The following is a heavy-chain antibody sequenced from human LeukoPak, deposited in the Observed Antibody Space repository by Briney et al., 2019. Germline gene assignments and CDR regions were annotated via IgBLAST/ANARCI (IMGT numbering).Heavy chain of an antibody. CDR2: IYSGGGT. CDR3: AKGRVGANGYYYYGMDV. Sequence: GGSLRLSCAASGFTVDSNHMSWVRQAPGQGLEWVSVIYSGGGTYFADSVKGRFTISRDNSKNTVFLQMNSLRAEDTAVYYCAKGRVGANGYYYYGMDVWGQGTTVTVSS. D-gene: IGHD1-26*01. J-gene: IGHJ6*02. CDR1: GFTVDSNH. V-gene: IGHV3-53*05.